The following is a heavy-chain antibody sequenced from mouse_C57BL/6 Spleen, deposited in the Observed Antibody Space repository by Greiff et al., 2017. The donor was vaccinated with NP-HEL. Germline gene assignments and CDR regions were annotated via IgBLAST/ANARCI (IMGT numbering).Heavy chain of an antibody. V-gene: IGHV2-2*01. D-gene: IGHD1-1*01. CDR3: ARNRGITTVGYFDY. Sequence: VQLKESGPGLVQPSQSLSITCTVSGFSLTSYGVHWVRQSPGKGLEWLGVIWSGGSTDYNAAFISRLSISKDNSKSQVFFKMNSLQADDTAIYYCARNRGITTVGYFDYWGQGTTLTVSS. CDR2: IWSGGST. J-gene: IGHJ2*01. CDR1: GFSLTSYG.